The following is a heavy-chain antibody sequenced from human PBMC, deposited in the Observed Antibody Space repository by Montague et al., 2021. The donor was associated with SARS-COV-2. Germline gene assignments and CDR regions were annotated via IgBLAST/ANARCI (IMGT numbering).Heavy chain of an antibody. CDR1: DDSISTYY. V-gene: IGHV4-59*01. Sequence: SETLSLTCTVSDDSISTYYWSWIRQPPGKGLEWIGYIYYNGYTNXNPSLKSRVAISVDTSKNQFPLRLSSVTAADTAVYFCARGGATYYYDTSGYVNAFDTWGQGTMVTVSS. J-gene: IGHJ3*02. CDR2: IYYNGYT. CDR3: ARGGATYYYDTSGYVNAFDT. D-gene: IGHD3-22*01.